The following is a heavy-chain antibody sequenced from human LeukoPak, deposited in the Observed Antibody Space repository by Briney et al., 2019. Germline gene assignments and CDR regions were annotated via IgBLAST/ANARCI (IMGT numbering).Heavy chain of an antibody. CDR2: IYYSGST. CDR1: GGSISSGDYY. D-gene: IGHD6-13*01. J-gene: IGHJ4*02. CDR3: ARLGALGIAAAGTVDY. V-gene: IGHV4-30-4*01. Sequence: SETLSLTCTVSGGSISSGDYYWSWIRQPPGKGLEWIGYIYYSGSTYYNPSLKSRVTISVDTSKNQFSLKLSSVTAADTAVYYCARLGALGIAAAGTVDYWGQGTLVTVSS.